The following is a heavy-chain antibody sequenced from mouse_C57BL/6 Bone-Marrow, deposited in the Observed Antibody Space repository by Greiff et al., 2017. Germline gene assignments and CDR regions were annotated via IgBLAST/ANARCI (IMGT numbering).Heavy chain of an antibody. CDR3: TRDRPGTRWYFDV. CDR1: GFTFSSYA. Sequence: EVKVVESGEGLVKPGGSLKLSCAASGFTFSSYAMSWVRQTPEKRLEWVAYISSGGDYIYYADTVKGRFTISRDNARNTLYLQMSSLKSEDTAMYYCTRDRPGTRWYFDVWGTGTTVTVSS. J-gene: IGHJ1*03. V-gene: IGHV5-9-1*02. D-gene: IGHD4-1*01. CDR2: ISSGGDYI.